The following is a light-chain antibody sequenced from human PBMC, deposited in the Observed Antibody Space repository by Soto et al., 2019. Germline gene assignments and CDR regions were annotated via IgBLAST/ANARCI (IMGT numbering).Light chain of an antibody. J-gene: IGKJ4*01. CDR2: GAS. V-gene: IGKV3-15*01. Sequence: EIVMTQSPATLSVSPGERATLSCRASQSVSSNLAWYQQKPGQAPRLLIYGASTRATGIPARFSGSGSGTEFTLTISSLLSEDFAVYYCQQSNNWPLTFGGGTKVEIK. CDR3: QQSNNWPLT. CDR1: QSVSSN.